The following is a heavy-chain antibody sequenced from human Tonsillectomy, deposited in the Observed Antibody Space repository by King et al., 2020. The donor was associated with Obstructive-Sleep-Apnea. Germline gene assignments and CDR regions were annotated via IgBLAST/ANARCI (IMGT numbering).Heavy chain of an antibody. J-gene: IGHJ6*02. CDR3: ARLYCSSTSCQAYYYCGMDV. V-gene: IGHV5-51*01. CDR2: IYPGDSDT. Sequence: VQLVQSGAEVKKPGESLKISCKGSGYSFTSYWIGWVRQMPGKGLEWMGIIYPGDSDTRYSPSFQGQVTISADKSISTAYLQWSSLKASDTAMYYCARLYCSSTSCQAYYYCGMDVWGQGTTVTISS. D-gene: IGHD2-2*01. CDR1: GYSFTSYW.